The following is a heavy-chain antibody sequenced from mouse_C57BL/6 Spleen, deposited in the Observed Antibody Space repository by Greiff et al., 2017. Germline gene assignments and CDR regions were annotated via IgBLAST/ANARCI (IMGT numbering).Heavy chain of an antibody. Sequence: EVQLQQSGPELVKPGASVKISCKASGYTFTDYYMNWVKQSHGKSLEWIGDINPNNGGTSYNQKFKGKATLTVDKSSSTAYMELRSLTSEDSAVYYCARPRKSTGNHYYAMDYWGQGTSVTVSS. CDR3: ARPRKSTGNHYYAMDY. CDR2: INPNNGGT. V-gene: IGHV1-26*01. CDR1: GYTFTDYY. J-gene: IGHJ4*01. D-gene: IGHD4-1*02.